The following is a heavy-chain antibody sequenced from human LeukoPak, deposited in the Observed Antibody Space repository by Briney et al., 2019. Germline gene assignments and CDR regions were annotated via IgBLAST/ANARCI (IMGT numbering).Heavy chain of an antibody. CDR2: INTNTGNP. V-gene: IGHV7-4-1*02. J-gene: IGHJ6*02. CDR1: GYTFTSYV. Sequence: ASVKVSCKASGYTFTSYVLNWVRQAPGQGLECMGWINTNTGNPTYAQGFTGRFVFSLDTSVSTAYLQISSLKAEDTALYYCASAPGVPYSSSFYYYYGMDVWGQGTTVTVSS. CDR3: ASAPGVPYSSSFYYYYGMDV. D-gene: IGHD6-6*01.